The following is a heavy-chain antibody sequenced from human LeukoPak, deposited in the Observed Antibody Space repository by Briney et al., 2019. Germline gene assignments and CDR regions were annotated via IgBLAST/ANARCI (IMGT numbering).Heavy chain of an antibody. D-gene: IGHD5-24*01. Sequence: PSETLSLTCTVSGGSISSHYWSWIRQPPGKGLEWIGYIYYSGSTNYNPSLKSRVTISVDTSKNQFSLKLSSVTAADTAVYYCASTEMAAFDPWGQGTLVTVSS. CDR1: GGSISSHY. CDR2: IYYSGST. CDR3: ASTEMAAFDP. J-gene: IGHJ5*02. V-gene: IGHV4-59*11.